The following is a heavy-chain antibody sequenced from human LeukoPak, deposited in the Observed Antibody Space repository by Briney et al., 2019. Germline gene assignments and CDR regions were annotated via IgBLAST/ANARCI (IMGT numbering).Heavy chain of an antibody. Sequence: ASVKVSCKASGGTFSCYAISWVRQAPGQGLEWMGWINPNTGGTNYAQKFQGRVTMTRDTSISTAYMELSRLRSDDTAIYYCARVGVEGASCYDYWGQGTLVTVSS. CDR3: ARVGVEGASCYDY. V-gene: IGHV1-2*02. CDR2: INPNTGGT. D-gene: IGHD2-2*01. J-gene: IGHJ4*02. CDR1: GGTFSCYA.